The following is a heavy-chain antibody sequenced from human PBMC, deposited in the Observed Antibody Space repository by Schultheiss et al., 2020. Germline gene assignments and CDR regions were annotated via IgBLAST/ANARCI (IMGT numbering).Heavy chain of an antibody. CDR3: AHSAQWLVRDYYFDY. Sequence: SGPTRVKPTETLTLTCTVSGFSLSNARMGVSWIRQPPGKALEWLAHIFSNDEKSYSTSLKTRLTISKDTSKNQVVLTMTNMDPVDTATYYCAHSAQWLVRDYYFDYWGQGTLVTFSS. D-gene: IGHD6-19*01. CDR2: IFSNDEK. CDR1: GFSLSNARMG. V-gene: IGHV2-26*01. J-gene: IGHJ4*02.